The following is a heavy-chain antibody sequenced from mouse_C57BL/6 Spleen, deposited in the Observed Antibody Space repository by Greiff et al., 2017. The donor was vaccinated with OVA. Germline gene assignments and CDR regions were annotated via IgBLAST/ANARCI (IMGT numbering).Heavy chain of an antibody. Sequence: VQLKESGPGLVQPSQSLSITCTVSGFSLTSYGVHWVRQSPGKGLEWLGVIWSGGSTDYNAAFISRLSISKDNSKSQVFFKMNSLQADDTAIYYCARFYYGSSWYFDVWGTGTTVTVSS. CDR3: ARFYYGSSWYFDV. CDR2: IWSGGST. D-gene: IGHD1-1*01. J-gene: IGHJ1*03. CDR1: GFSLTSYG. V-gene: IGHV2-2*01.